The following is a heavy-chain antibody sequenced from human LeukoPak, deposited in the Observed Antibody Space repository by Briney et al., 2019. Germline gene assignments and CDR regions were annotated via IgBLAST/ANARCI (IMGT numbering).Heavy chain of an antibody. CDR1: GYTFSNNW. CDR3: ARSPGYYGSAIDY. CDR2: IYPGDSDT. V-gene: IGHV5-51*01. D-gene: IGHD3-10*01. Sequence: GESLKISCEGSGYTFSNNWIGWVRQMPGKGLEWMGIIYPGDSDTRYSPSFQGQVTISADKSISTAYLQWSSLKASDTAMYYCARSPGYYGSAIDYWGQGTLVTVSS. J-gene: IGHJ4*02.